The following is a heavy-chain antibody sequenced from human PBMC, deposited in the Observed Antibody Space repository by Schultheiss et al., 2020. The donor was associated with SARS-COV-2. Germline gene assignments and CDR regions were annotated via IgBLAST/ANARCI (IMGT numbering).Heavy chain of an antibody. CDR3: ARVRGYCSSTSCYRGYYYYMDV. CDR2: INHSGST. Sequence: GSLRLSCAASGFTFSSYEMNWVRQAPGKGLEWIGEINHSGSTNYNPSLKSRVTISVDTSKNQFSLKLSSVTAADTAVYYCARVRGYCSSTSCYRGYYYYMDVWGKGTTVTVSS. J-gene: IGHJ6*03. V-gene: IGHV4-34*01. D-gene: IGHD2-2*02. CDR1: GFTFSSYE.